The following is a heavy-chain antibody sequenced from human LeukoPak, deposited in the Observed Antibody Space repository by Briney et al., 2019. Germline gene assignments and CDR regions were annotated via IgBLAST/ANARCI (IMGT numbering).Heavy chain of an antibody. D-gene: IGHD3-22*01. CDR1: GGSISSYY. J-gene: IGHJ4*02. CDR2: IYHGGST. CDR3: ARYGGYSVDS. V-gene: IGHV4-59*01. Sequence: PSETPSLTCTVSGGSISSYYWSWIRQPPGKGLEWVGYIYHGGSTKYNPSLKSRVTMSVDTSKNQFSLKLSSVTAADTAVYYCARYGGYSVDSWGQGNLVTVSS.